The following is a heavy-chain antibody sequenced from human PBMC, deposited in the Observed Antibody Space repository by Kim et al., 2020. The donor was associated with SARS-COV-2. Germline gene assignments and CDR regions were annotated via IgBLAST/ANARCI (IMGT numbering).Heavy chain of an antibody. V-gene: IGHV4-31*03. D-gene: IGHD3-10*01. Sequence: SETLSLTCTVSGGSISSGGYYWSWIRQHPGKGLEWIGYIYYSGSTYYNPSLKSRVTISVDTSKNQFSLKLSSVTAADTAVYYCARRAPMVQGVIGSFDYWGQGTLVTVSS. CDR2: IYYSGST. CDR3: ARRAPMVQGVIGSFDY. J-gene: IGHJ4*02. CDR1: GGSISSGGYY.